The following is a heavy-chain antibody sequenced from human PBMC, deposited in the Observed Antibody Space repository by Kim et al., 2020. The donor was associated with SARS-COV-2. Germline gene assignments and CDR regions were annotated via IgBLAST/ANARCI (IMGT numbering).Heavy chain of an antibody. V-gene: IGHV3-33*01. J-gene: IGHJ4*02. Sequence: GGSLRLSCAASGFTFSSYGMHWVRQAPGKGLEWVAVIWYDGSNKYYADSVKGRFTISRDNSKNTLYLQMNSLRAEDTAVYYCARGDGTMVRGVFMFDYWGQGTLVTVSS. CDR2: IWYDGSNK. D-gene: IGHD3-10*01. CDR3: ARGDGTMVRGVFMFDY. CDR1: GFTFSSYG.